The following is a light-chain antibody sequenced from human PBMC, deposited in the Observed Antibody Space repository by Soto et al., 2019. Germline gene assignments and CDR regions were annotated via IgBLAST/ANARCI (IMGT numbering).Light chain of an antibody. CDR1: SSDVGGYNY. V-gene: IGLV2-14*03. Sequence: QSALTQPASVSGSPGQSITISCTGTSSDVGGYNYVSWYQHHPGKAPKLMIYDVSNRPSGVYNRFSGSKSGNKASLTISGLQAEDEADYYCSSYPSSITLGVFGTGTKVTVL. CDR3: SSYPSSITLGV. J-gene: IGLJ1*01. CDR2: DVS.